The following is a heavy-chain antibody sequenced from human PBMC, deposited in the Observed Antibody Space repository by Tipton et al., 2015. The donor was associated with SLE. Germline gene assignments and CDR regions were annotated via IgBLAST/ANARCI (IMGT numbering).Heavy chain of an antibody. Sequence: TLSLTCTVSGGSIGSYYWTWIRQPPGKGLEWIGYMHYSGSTVYNPSLQSRLTLSVDTSKNQFSLKLTSVTAADTAMYYCARDKQPGDYWGQGTLVTVSS. CDR3: ARDKQPGDY. CDR1: GGSIGSYY. J-gene: IGHJ4*02. CDR2: MHYSGST. V-gene: IGHV4-59*01. D-gene: IGHD1-1*01.